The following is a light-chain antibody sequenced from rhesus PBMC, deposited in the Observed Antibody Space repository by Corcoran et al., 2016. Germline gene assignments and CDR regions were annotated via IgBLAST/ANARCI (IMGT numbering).Light chain of an antibody. CDR2: YTS. V-gene: IGKV1-66*01. CDR1: QAIKNY. CDR3: QQYKNFPPT. Sequence: DIQMTQSPSSLSASVGDRVTFTCRASQAIKNYVSWYQQKSGKVPKPLIFYTSSLETGVPSRFSGSRSWTDYILTIRILQHADFATFYCQQYKNFPPTFGVGTTVDLK. J-gene: IGKJ4*01.